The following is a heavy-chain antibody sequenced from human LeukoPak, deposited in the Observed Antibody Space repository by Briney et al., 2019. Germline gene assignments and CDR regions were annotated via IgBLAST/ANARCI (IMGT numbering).Heavy chain of an antibody. CDR3: ARYGAGIH. CDR2: IKQDGSEK. D-gene: IGHD3-10*01. CDR1: GFTVSFYW. J-gene: IGHJ4*02. V-gene: IGHV3-7*04. Sequence: PGGSLRLSCAASGFTVSFYWMNWVRQAPGKGLEWVANIKQDGSEKYYVDSVKGRFTISRDNAKNSLYLQMNSLRAEDTAVYYCARYGAGIHWGQGTLVTVSS.